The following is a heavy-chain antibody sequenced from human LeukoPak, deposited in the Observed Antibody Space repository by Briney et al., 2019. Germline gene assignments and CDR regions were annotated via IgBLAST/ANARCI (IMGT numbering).Heavy chain of an antibody. D-gene: IGHD3-10*01. CDR2: IYPGDSDT. CDR1: GYSFTSYW. CDR3: ARRLTMVRGVLGGPFDY. Sequence: GESLKISCKGSGYSFTSYWIGWVRQMPGKGLEWMGIIYPGDSDTRYSPSFQGRVTISADKPISTAYLQWSSLKASDTAMYYCARRLTMVRGVLGGPFDYWGQGTLVTVSS. V-gene: IGHV5-51*01. J-gene: IGHJ4*02.